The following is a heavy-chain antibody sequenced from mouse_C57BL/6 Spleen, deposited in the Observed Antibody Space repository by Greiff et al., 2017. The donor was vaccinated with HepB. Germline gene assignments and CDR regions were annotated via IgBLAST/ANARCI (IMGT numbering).Heavy chain of an antibody. D-gene: IGHD2-4*01. CDR1: GYSFTGYY. J-gene: IGHJ3*01. CDR2: INPSTGGT. Sequence: VQLQQSGPELVKPGASVKISCKASGYSFTGYYMHWVKQSSEKSLEWIGEINPSTGGTSYNQKFKGKATLTVDKSSSTAYMQLKSLTSEDSAVYYCARRDYDAWFAYWGQGTLVTVSA. CDR3: ARRDYDAWFAY. V-gene: IGHV1-43*01.